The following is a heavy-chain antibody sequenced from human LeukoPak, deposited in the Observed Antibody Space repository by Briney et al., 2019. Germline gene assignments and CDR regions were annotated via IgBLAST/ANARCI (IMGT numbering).Heavy chain of an antibody. V-gene: IGHV3-7*03. D-gene: IGHD3-22*01. CDR2: IKQDGSEK. CDR3: AKDPRQRIVVVITPYYFDY. Sequence: GSLRLSCAASGFTFSSYWMSWVRQAPGKGLEWVANIKQDGSEKYYVDSVKGRFTISRDNSKNTLYLQMNSLRAEDTAVYYCAKDPRQRIVVVITPYYFDYWGQGTLVTVSS. J-gene: IGHJ4*02. CDR1: GFTFSSYW.